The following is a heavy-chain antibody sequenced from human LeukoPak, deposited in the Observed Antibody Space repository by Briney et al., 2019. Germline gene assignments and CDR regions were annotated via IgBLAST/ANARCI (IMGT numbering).Heavy chain of an antibody. J-gene: IGHJ4*02. D-gene: IGHD6-13*01. CDR3: ARVTSSSWYNCFDY. CDR1: GYTFTGYY. V-gene: IGHV1-46*01. Sequence: VASVKVSCKASGYTFTGYYMHWVRQAPGQGLEWMGIINPSGGSASYAQKFQGRVTMTSDTSTSTVYIKLSSLRSGDTAVYYCARVTSSSWYNCFDYWGQGTLVTVSS. CDR2: INPSGGSA.